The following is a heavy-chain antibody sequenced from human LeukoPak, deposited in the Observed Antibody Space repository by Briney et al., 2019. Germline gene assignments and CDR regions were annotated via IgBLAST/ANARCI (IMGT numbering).Heavy chain of an antibody. CDR3: ARGYVVVPAVLYMDV. CDR1: GFTFSDYY. J-gene: IGHJ6*03. D-gene: IGHD2-2*01. CDR2: ISSSGSTI. V-gene: IGHV3-11*01. Sequence: PGGSLRLSCSASGFTFSDYYMSWIRQAPGKGLEWVSYISSSGSTIYYADSVKGRFTISRDNAKNSLYLQMNSLRAEDTALYHCARGYVVVPAVLYMDVWGKGTTVTVSS.